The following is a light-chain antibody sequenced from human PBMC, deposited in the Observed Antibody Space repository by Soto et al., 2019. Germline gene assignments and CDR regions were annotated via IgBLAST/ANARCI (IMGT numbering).Light chain of an antibody. J-gene: IGLJ2*01. Sequence: QSALTQPASVSGSPGQSITISCTGTSSDVGGYNYVSWYQQHPGKPPKLMIYDVSNRPSGVSNRFSGSTSANTASLTISGLQAEDEADYYCSSYTGSSTYVVFGGGTKLTVL. CDR3: SSYTGSSTYVV. V-gene: IGLV2-14*01. CDR1: SSDVGGYNY. CDR2: DVS.